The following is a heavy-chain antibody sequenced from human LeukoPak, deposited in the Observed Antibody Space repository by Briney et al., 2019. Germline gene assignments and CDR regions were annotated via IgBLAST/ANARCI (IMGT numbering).Heavy chain of an antibody. J-gene: IGHJ2*01. V-gene: IGHV1-2*02. CDR1: GYTFTDYY. Sequence: ASVKVSCKASGYTFTDYYMHWVRQATGQGLEWMGSINPNNGGTNSAQRFQGRVTMTRDTSIATAYMDLSSLRSDDTAAYYCARGGPSQVATVYWFFDLWGRGTLVTVSS. CDR2: INPNNGGT. D-gene: IGHD5-12*01. CDR3: ARGGPSQVATVYWFFDL.